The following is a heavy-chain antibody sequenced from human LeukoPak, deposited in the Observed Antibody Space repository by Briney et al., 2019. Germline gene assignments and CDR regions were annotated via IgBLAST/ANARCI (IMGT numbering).Heavy chain of an antibody. CDR2: IKSKTDGGTT. CDR3: TTANYDSSGYSDY. J-gene: IGHJ4*02. CDR1: GFSFNNAW. D-gene: IGHD3-22*01. V-gene: IGHV3-15*01. Sequence: GGSLRLSCVASGFSFNNAWMNWVRQAPGKGLEWVGRIKSKTDGGTTDYAAPVKGRFTISRDDSKNTLYLQMNSLKTEDTAVYYCTTANYDSSGYSDYWGQGTLVTVSS.